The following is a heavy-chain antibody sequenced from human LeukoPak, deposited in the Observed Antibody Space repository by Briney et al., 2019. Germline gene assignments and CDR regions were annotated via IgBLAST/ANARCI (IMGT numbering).Heavy chain of an antibody. CDR2: INHSGST. V-gene: IGHV4-34*01. CDR3: ARDRGRQKRRGFDY. Sequence: KPSETLSLTCAVYGGSFSGYYWSWIRQPPGKGLEWIGEINHSGSTNYNPSLKSRVTISVDTSKNQFSLKLSSVTAADTAVYYCARDRGRQKRRGFDYWGQGTLVTVSS. CDR1: GGSFSGYY. J-gene: IGHJ4*02. D-gene: IGHD6-25*01.